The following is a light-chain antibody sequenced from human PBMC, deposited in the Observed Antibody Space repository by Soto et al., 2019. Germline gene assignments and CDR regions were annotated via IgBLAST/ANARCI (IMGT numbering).Light chain of an antibody. V-gene: IGKV1-39*01. Sequence: DIQMTQSPSSLSASVGDRVTITCRASQSISSYLNWYRQKPGKAPELLIYAASSLQSGVPSRFSGSGSGTDFTLTISRLQPEDFATYYCQRRCSIPPTFGPGDKVDI. CDR3: QRRCSIPPT. J-gene: IGKJ3*01. CDR2: AAS. CDR1: QSISSY.